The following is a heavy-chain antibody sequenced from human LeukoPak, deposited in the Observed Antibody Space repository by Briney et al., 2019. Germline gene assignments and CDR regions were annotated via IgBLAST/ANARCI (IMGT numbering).Heavy chain of an antibody. V-gene: IGHV1-46*01. J-gene: IGHJ4*02. CDR2: IYPRDGST. CDR1: GYTFTSNY. CDR3: ARDQEGFDY. Sequence: GASVNVSCKASGYTFTSNYVHWVRQAPGQGLEWVGMIYPRDGSTSYAQRFQGRVIVSRDTSTSTVHMELSGLRSEDTAVYYCARDQEGFDYWGQGTLVTVSS.